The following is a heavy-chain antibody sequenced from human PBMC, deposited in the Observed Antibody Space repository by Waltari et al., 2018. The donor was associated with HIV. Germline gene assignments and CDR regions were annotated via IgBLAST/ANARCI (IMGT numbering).Heavy chain of an antibody. CDR3: ARINCTSVSCYASLDY. Sequence: QVHLVQSGAEVKKPGASVKVSCQAPGSTFTSYGISWVRQAPGQGLEWMGWVSAYAQKLQGRVTMTTDTSTSTAYMELRSLRSDDTAVYYCARINCTSVSCYASLDYWGQGTLVTVSS. CDR1: GSTFTSYG. V-gene: IGHV1-18*01. J-gene: IGHJ4*02. CDR2: VSA. D-gene: IGHD2-2*01.